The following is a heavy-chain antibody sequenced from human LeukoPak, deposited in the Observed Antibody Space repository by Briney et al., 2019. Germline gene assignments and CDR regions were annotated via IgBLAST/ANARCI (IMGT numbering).Heavy chain of an antibody. Sequence: GGSLRLSCSASGLTVTDNYMSWVRQAPGKGLEWVSVIFPDDRTYHSDSLKGRFTISRDKSKNTVLLQINGLRADDTALYHCARTNPVYGDFDYWGQGVLVTVSS. CDR3: ARTNPVYGDFDY. J-gene: IGHJ4*02. CDR1: GLTVTDNY. V-gene: IGHV3-53*01. D-gene: IGHD4-17*01. CDR2: IFPDDRT.